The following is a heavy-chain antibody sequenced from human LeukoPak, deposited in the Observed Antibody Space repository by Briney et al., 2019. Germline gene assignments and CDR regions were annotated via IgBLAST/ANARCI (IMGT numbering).Heavy chain of an antibody. CDR1: GFTFSSYS. J-gene: IGHJ3*02. CDR2: ISSSSSYI. Sequence: GGSLRPPCAASGFTFSSYSMNWVRQAPGKGLEWVSSISSSSSYIYYADSVKGRFTISRDNAKNSLYLQMNSLRAEDTAVYYCAREHYYGSGSYYKSGPTAFDIWGQGTMVTVSS. V-gene: IGHV3-21*01. CDR3: AREHYYGSGSYYKSGPTAFDI. D-gene: IGHD3-10*01.